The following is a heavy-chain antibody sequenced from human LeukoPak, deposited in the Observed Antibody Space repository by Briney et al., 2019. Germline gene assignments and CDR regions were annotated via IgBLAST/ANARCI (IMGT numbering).Heavy chain of an antibody. CDR2: IIPIFGTA. Sequence: GASAKVSCKASGGTFSSYAISWVRQAPGQGLEWMGGIIPIFGTANYAQKFQGRVTITTDESTSTAYIELSSLRSEDTAVYYCALGTFLQLLYSTDGYWGQGTLVTVSS. D-gene: IGHD2-2*02. CDR3: ALGTFLQLLYSTDGY. CDR1: GGTFSSYA. J-gene: IGHJ4*02. V-gene: IGHV1-69*05.